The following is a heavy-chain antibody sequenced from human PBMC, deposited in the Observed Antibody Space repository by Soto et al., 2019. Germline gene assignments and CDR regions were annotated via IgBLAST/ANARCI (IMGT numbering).Heavy chain of an antibody. D-gene: IGHD2-15*01. CDR3: VRYKEYSSAMDV. Sequence: ASVKVSCKASGYTFTSYDSHCVRQATGQGLEWVGWMNPNSGYTNYAHKLQGRVAMTRDNSKTTAYMELSSVRSEDTGVYYCVRYKEYSSAMDVLGQGTTVTVSS. J-gene: IGHJ6*02. CDR1: GYTFTSYD. CDR2: MNPNSGYT. V-gene: IGHV1-8*01.